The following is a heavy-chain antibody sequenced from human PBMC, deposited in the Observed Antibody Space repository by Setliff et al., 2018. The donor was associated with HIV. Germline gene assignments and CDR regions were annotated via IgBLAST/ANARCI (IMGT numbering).Heavy chain of an antibody. D-gene: IGHD6-19*01. CDR2: IYYSGST. J-gene: IGHJ4*02. V-gene: IGHV4-39*01. Sequence: SETLSLTCTVSGGSISSSSYYWGWIRQPPGKGLEWIGSIYYSGSTYYNPSLKSRVTISVDTSKNQFSLKLSSVTAADTAVYYCASQGRSGWLWGGFVSWGQGTLVTVSS. CDR3: ASQGRSGWLWGGFVS. CDR1: GGSISSSSYY.